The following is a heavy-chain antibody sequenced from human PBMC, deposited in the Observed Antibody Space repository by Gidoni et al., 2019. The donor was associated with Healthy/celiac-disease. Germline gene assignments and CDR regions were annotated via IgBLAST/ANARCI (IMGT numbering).Heavy chain of an antibody. Sequence: EVQLLESGGGLVQPGGSLILSCAASGIPFSSYAMCWVRQAPGKGLEWVSAISGSGGSTDYADSVKSRFTISRDNSKNTLYLQMNSLRAEDTAVYYCAKVPPSEAYVATPDYWGQGTLVTVSS. CDR2: ISGSGGST. V-gene: IGHV3-23*01. CDR1: GIPFSSYA. D-gene: IGHD2-15*01. CDR3: AKVPPSEAYVATPDY. J-gene: IGHJ4*02.